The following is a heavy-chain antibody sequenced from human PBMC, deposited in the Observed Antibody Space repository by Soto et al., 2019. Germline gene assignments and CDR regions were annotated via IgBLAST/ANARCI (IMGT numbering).Heavy chain of an antibody. CDR2: ISYDESKK. CDR1: GLTFSTYG. J-gene: IGHJ4*02. D-gene: IGHD2-15*01. CDR3: AKEDVGGYYSSVL. Sequence: GGTLRLSCAAAGLTFSTYGIHWVRQVPGNGLDCVSLISYDESKKFYADSVKGRFTISRDNSKTTLYLQMNSLRAEDSAVYYCAKEDVGGYYSSVLCGRGTLVTVS. V-gene: IGHV3-30*18.